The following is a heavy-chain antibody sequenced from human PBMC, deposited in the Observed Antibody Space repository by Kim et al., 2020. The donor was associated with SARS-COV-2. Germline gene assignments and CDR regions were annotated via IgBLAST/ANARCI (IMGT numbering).Heavy chain of an antibody. Sequence: PSRKSRLTITKDTSKNQVVLTMTNMDPVDTATYYCAHSIVGATGWFDPWGQGTLVTVSS. D-gene: IGHD1-26*01. V-gene: IGHV2-5*01. CDR3: AHSIVGATGWFDP. J-gene: IGHJ5*02.